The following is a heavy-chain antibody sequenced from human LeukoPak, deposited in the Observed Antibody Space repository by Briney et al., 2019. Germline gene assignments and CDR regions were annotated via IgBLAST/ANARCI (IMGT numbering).Heavy chain of an antibody. CDR2: IMPGGRI. Sequence: GGSLRLSCRASGFSVDSVFMTWVRQPPGKGLEWVSFIMPGGRIDYTDSVKGRFTISRDSFKNTLSLQMNSLRVDDSAVYYCARGNSATTTFDFWGQGTLVTVSS. D-gene: IGHD4-17*01. CDR1: GFSVDSVF. CDR3: ARGNSATTTFDF. V-gene: IGHV3-66*01. J-gene: IGHJ4*02.